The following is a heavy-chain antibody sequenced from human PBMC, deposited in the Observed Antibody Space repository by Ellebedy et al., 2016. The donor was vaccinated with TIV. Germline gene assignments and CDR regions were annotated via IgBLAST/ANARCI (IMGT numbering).Heavy chain of an antibody. CDR1: GGSFSGYY. J-gene: IGHJ5*02. V-gene: IGHV4-59*01. CDR2: IYYTGTT. Sequence: MPGGSLRLSCAVYGGSFSGYYWSWIRQPPGKGLEWIAYIYYTGTTNYNPSLNSRLTISVDTSKNQFSLKLTSVTAADTAVYYCARGGTIAAPGSWFDLWGQGTLVTVSS. CDR3: ARGGTIAAPGSWFDL. D-gene: IGHD6-13*01.